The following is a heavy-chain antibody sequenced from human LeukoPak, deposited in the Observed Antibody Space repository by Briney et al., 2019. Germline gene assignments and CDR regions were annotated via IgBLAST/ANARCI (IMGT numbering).Heavy chain of an antibody. J-gene: IGHJ4*02. V-gene: IGHV3-30*18. CDR3: AKDRGPGIAGYFDY. Sequence: PGGSLRLSCAASGFTFSSYGMHWARQAPGKGLEWVAVISYDGSNKYYADSVKGRFTISRDNSKNTLYLQMNSLRAEDTAVYYCAKDRGPGIAGYFDYWGQGTLVTVSS. D-gene: IGHD3-10*01. CDR1: GFTFSSYG. CDR2: ISYDGSNK.